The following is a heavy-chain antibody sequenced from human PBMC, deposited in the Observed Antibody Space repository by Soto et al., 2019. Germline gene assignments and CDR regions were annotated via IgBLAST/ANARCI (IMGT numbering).Heavy chain of an antibody. CDR1: GDSGISSGYY. CDR2: IYYSGST. D-gene: IGHD5-12*01. Sequence: SETLSLTCTVSGDSGISSGYYWGWIRQPPGKGLEWIGSIYYSGSTNYNPSLKSRVTISVDTSKNQFSLKLSSVTAADTAVYYCARSGGYSGYEPFDYWGQGTLVTVSS. V-gene: IGHV4-39*07. CDR3: ARSGGYSGYEPFDY. J-gene: IGHJ4*02.